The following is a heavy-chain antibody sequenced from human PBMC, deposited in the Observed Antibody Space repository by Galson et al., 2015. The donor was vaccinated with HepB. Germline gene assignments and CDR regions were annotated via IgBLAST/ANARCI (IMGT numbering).Heavy chain of an antibody. CDR2: IYYSGST. CDR3: ARAPAPLYYDFWSGYYTSGAYYYYMDV. D-gene: IGHD3-3*01. Sequence: LSLTCTVSGGSISSYYWSWIRQPPGKGLEWIGYIYYSGSTNYNPSLKSRVTISVDTSKNQFSLKLSSVTAADTAVYYCARAPAPLYYDFWSGYYTSGAYYYYMDVWGKGTTVTVSS. CDR1: GGSISSYY. V-gene: IGHV4-59*01. J-gene: IGHJ6*03.